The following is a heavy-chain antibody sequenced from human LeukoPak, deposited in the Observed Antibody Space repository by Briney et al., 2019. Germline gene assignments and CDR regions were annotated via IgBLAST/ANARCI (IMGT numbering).Heavy chain of an antibody. CDR1: GFTFSRYG. J-gene: IGHJ3*02. V-gene: IGHV3-30*18. CDR3: AKSNWNSPEI. CDR2: ISYDGSNK. Sequence: GGSLRLSCAASGFTFSRYGMHWVRQAPGKGLEGVAVISYDGSNKYYADYVKGRLTISRDNSKNTLYLQMNSLRAEDTAVYYCAKSNWNSPEIWGQGTMVTVSS. D-gene: IGHD1-20*01.